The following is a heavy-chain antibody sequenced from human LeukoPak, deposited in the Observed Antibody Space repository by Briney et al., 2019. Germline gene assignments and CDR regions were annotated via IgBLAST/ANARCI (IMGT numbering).Heavy chain of an antibody. J-gene: IGHJ6*03. V-gene: IGHV3-48*04. Sequence: GESLRLSCAASGFIFSTYSMNWVRQAPGKGLEWVSDIDSSSSTIYYTDSVKGRFTISRDNAKSSLYLQMNSLRAEDTAVYYCVRASHIVVVTGIPQGYYYYMDVWGKGTTVTVSS. CDR1: GFIFSTYS. D-gene: IGHD2-21*02. CDR2: IDSSSSTI. CDR3: VRASHIVVVTGIPQGYYYYMDV.